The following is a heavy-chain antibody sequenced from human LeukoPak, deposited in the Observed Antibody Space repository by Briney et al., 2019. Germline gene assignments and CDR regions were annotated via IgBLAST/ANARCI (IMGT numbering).Heavy chain of an antibody. V-gene: IGHV3-30*03. CDR1: GFTFRSYG. D-gene: IGHD6-19*01. J-gene: IGHJ4*02. Sequence: GGSLRLSCAASGFTFRSYGMNWVRQAPGKGLEWVAVISDDGSNKYYADSVKGRFTISRDNSKNTLYLQMNSLRAEDTAVYYCARDRSGWPDFDYWGQGTLVTVSS. CDR3: ARDRSGWPDFDY. CDR2: ISDDGSNK.